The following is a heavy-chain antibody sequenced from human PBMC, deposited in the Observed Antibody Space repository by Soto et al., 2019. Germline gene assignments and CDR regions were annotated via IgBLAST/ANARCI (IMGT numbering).Heavy chain of an antibody. CDR3: ARDTMVRDGYNSDNFDY. CDR2: IWYDGSNK. CDR1: GFTFSSYG. D-gene: IGHD3-10*01. V-gene: IGHV3-33*01. Sequence: QVQLVESGGGVVQPGRSLRLSCAASGFTFSSYGMHWVRQAPGKGLEWVAVIWYDGSNKYYADSVKGRFTISRDNSKNTLYLQMNSLRAEDTAVYYCARDTMVRDGYNSDNFDYWGQGTLVTVSS. J-gene: IGHJ4*02.